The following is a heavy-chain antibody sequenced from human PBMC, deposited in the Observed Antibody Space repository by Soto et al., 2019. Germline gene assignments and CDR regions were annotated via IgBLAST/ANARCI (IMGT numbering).Heavy chain of an antibody. Sequence: SETLSLTCTVSGGSINSGDYYWSWIRQHPGKGLEWIGHIYFSGSTSYNPSLKSRVTISINTSKNKFSLKLDSVTAADTAVYYCARDDYGSNSGAFDIWGQGAMVTV. CDR2: IYFSGST. CDR3: ARDDYGSNSGAFDI. CDR1: GGSINSGDYY. D-gene: IGHD4-17*01. V-gene: IGHV4-31*03. J-gene: IGHJ3*02.